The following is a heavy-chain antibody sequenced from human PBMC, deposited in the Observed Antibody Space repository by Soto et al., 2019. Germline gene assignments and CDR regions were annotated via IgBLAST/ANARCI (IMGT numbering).Heavy chain of an antibody. CDR2: INHSGST. V-gene: IGHV4-34*01. J-gene: IGHJ3*02. Sequence: QVQLQQWGAGLLKPSETLSLTCAVYGGSFSGYYWSWIRQPPGKGLAWIGEINHSGSTNYNPSLKSRVTISVDTSKNQFSLKLSSVTAADTAVYYCARGMAFDIWGQGTMVTVSS. CDR3: ARGMAFDI. CDR1: GGSFSGYY.